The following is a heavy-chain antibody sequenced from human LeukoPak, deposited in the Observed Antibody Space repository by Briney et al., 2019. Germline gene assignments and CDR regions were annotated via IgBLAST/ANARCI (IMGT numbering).Heavy chain of an antibody. CDR3: ARDLSPGSYYPLDAFDI. V-gene: IGHV3-33*08. J-gene: IGHJ3*02. CDR2: IWYDGSNK. CDR1: GFTFSSYA. D-gene: IGHD1-26*01. Sequence: GGSLRLSCAASGFTFSSYAMSWVRQAPGKGLEWVAVIWYDGSNKYYADSVKGRFTISRDNSKNTLYLQMNSLRAEDTAVYYCARDLSPGSYYPLDAFDIWGQGTMVTVSS.